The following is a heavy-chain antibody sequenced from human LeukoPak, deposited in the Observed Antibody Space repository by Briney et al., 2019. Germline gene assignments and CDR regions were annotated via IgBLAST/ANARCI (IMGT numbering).Heavy chain of an antibody. Sequence: GGSLRLSCAVSGFSLTTYEMDWIRQAPGKGLEWVAYTDSNSETTHYADSVKGRFIISRDNAKNSLYLQMNSLRAEDTAVYYCARVSTSPTRFDYWGQGTLVTVSS. CDR1: GFSLTTYE. J-gene: IGHJ4*02. CDR3: ARVSTSPTRFDY. D-gene: IGHD2-2*01. CDR2: TDSNSETT. V-gene: IGHV3-48*03.